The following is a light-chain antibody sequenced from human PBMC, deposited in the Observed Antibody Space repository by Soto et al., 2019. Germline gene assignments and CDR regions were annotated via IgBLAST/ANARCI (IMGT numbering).Light chain of an antibody. J-gene: IGLJ1*01. CDR1: NSAVGGFDH. V-gene: IGLV2-14*03. CDR2: DVS. CDR3: NSFTTTNTYV. Sequence: QSVLTQPASVSGSPGQSITISCTGANSAVGGFDHVSWYQQHPGKVPRLLIYDVSSRPSGVSDRFSGSKSGNTASLTISGLQAEDEADYYCNSFTTTNTYVFGTGTKVTVL.